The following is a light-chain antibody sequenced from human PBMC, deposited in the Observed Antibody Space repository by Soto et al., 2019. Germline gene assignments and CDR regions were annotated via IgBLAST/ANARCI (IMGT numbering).Light chain of an antibody. CDR2: KAS. CDR3: QQYNSYSLT. Sequence: DSQMTQSPPTLSASVGDRITITCRASPGISTWLAWYQQKPGKAPKLLIYKASTLESGVPSRFSGSGSGTEFTLTISSLQPDDFATYYCQQYNSYSLTFGGGTKVEIK. CDR1: PGISTW. J-gene: IGKJ4*01. V-gene: IGKV1-5*03.